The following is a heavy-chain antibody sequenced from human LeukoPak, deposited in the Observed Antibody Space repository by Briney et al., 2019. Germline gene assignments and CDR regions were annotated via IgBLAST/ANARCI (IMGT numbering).Heavy chain of an antibody. CDR2: ISGSGGST. V-gene: IGHV3-23*01. D-gene: IGHD6-13*01. Sequence: PGGSLRLSCAASGFTFSSYGMTWVRQAPGKGLEWVSGISGSGGSTYYADSVKGRFTISRDNSKNTLYLQVNSLRAEDTAVYYCAKDPRRYSRTGGYFEYWGQGTLVTVSS. CDR3: AKDPRRYSRTGGYFEY. CDR1: GFTFSSYG. J-gene: IGHJ4*02.